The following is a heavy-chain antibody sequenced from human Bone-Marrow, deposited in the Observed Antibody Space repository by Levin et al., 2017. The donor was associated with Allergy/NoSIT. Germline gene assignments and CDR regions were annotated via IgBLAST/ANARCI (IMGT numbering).Heavy chain of an antibody. V-gene: IGHV4-4*02. J-gene: IGHJ5*02. CDR1: GGSISSSNW. Sequence: PSETLSLTCAVSGGSISSSNWWSWVRQPPGKGLEWIGEIYHSGSTNYNPSLKSRVTISVDKSKNQFSLKLSSVTAADTAVYYCARVGVVVPAAISGWFDPWGQGTLVTVSS. CDR2: IYHSGST. CDR3: ARVGVVVPAAISGWFDP. D-gene: IGHD2-2*02.